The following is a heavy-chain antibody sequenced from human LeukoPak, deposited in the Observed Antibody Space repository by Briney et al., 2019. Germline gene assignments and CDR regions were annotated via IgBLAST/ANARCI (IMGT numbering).Heavy chain of an antibody. CDR2: MYHSGST. J-gene: IGHJ4*02. D-gene: IGHD6-19*01. CDR3: AVSTGWYKIDY. Sequence: SGTLSLTCAVSGGSISSSNWWSWVRQPPGKGLEWIGEMYHSGSTNYNPSLKSRVTISVDKSKNQFSLKVNSVTAADTAVYYCAVSTGWYKIDYWGQGTLVTVSS. CDR1: GGSISSSNW. V-gene: IGHV4-4*02.